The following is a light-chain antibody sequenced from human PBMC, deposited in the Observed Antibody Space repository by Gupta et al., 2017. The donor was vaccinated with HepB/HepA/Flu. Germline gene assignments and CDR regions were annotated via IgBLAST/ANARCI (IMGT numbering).Light chain of an antibody. Sequence: DIPMTQSPSHMYASVGDRVTISYRASESISRSINWYQQKPGKAPNLLIYGASILQSGVPSRVSGNGSGTVFTLTMSSLPPEYFATYYCQQWDNTPRTFSQGTKVEMK. V-gene: IGKV1-39*01. CDR2: GAS. J-gene: IGKJ1*01. CDR3: QQWDNTPRT. CDR1: ESISRS.